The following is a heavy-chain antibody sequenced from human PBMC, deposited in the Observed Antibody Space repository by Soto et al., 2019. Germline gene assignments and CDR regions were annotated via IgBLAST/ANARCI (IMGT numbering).Heavy chain of an antibody. J-gene: IGHJ4*02. CDR3: ARVFEYYDILSGCHEPNLFDY. CDR1: GGSISSGGYY. D-gene: IGHD3-9*01. CDR2: IYYSGST. Sequence: SETLSLTCTVSGGSISSGGYYWSWIRQHPGKGLEWIGYIYYSGSTYYNPSLKSRVTISVDTSKNQFSLKLSSVTAADTAVYYCARVFEYYDILSGCHEPNLFDYWTQGTLVTVSS. V-gene: IGHV4-31*03.